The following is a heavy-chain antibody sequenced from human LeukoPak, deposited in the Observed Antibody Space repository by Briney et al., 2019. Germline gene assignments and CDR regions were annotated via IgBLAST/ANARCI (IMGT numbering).Heavy chain of an antibody. CDR3: ARGRNPLHYYYGSGSYYKAANWFDP. D-gene: IGHD3-10*01. V-gene: IGHV4-34*01. J-gene: IGHJ5*02. CDR2: INHSGST. Sequence: GSLRLSCAASGFTFSSYSMNWVRQAPGKGLEWIGEINHSGSTNYNPSLKSRVTISVDTSKNQFSLKLSSVTAADTAVYYCARGRNPLHYYYGSGSYYKAANWFDPWGQGTLVTVSS. CDR1: GFTFSSYS.